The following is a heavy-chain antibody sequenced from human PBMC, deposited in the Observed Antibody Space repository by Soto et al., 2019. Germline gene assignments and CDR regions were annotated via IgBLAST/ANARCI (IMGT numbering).Heavy chain of an antibody. CDR1: GGTFSSFS. CDR3: ARDLIRMEVRGFWVY. J-gene: IGHJ4*02. V-gene: IGHV1-69*13. D-gene: IGHD3-16*01. Sequence: ASVKVSCKTYGGTFSSFSISWVRQAPGQGLEWMGGIIPVSGTAHYAQKFQDRVTITADESTRTSYMELSSLTSDDTAIYYCARDLIRMEVRGFWVYWGQGSLATVSS. CDR2: IIPVSGTA.